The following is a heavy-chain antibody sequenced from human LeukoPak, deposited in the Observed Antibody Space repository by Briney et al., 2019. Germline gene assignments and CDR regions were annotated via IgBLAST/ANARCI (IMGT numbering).Heavy chain of an antibody. CDR3: AKDKRYYDSRRFGYFYYMDV. CDR2: ISWDGIT. D-gene: IGHD3-22*01. CDR1: GFTFSSYA. J-gene: IGHJ6*03. V-gene: IGHV3-43D*03. Sequence: PGGSLRLSCAASGFTFSSYAMSWVRQAPGKGLEWVSLISWDGITYYADSVKGRFISSRDNSKNSLYLQMNSLRVEDTALYYCAKDKRYYDSRRFGYFYYMDVWGKGTTVTVSS.